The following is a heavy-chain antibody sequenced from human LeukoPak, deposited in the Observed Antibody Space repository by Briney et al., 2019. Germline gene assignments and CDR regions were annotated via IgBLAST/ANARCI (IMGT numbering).Heavy chain of an antibody. V-gene: IGHV3-23*01. CDR2: ISGSGGGT. CDR1: GFTFSTYA. D-gene: IGHD3-22*01. Sequence: GGSLRLSCAASGFTFSTYAVNWVRQAPGKGLEWVSPISGSGGGTDYADSVKGRFTIPRDNSKDTLYLQMSCVRVDGTAVDYCAVDRGRYYDSRSFYWGYYFDSWGQGILVTVST. CDR3: AVDRGRYYDSRSFYWGYYFDS. J-gene: IGHJ4*02.